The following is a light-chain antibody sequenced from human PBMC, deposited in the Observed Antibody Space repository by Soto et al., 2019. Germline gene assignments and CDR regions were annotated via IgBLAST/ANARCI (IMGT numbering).Light chain of an antibody. CDR1: SRNVGSYNL. Sequence: QSALTQPASVSGSSGQSIPISCTGPSRNVGSYNLVSWHQQHPGKAPKLTIYEGDKRPSGISNRFSGSKSGNTASLTISGLQAEDEADYYCCSYAYSSTLVFGGGTKVTVL. CDR3: CSYAYSSTLV. J-gene: IGLJ2*01. CDR2: EGD. V-gene: IGLV2-23*01.